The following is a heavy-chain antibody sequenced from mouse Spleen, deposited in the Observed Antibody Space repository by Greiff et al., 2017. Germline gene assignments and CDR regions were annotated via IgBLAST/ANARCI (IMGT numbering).Heavy chain of an antibody. CDR2: IDPSDSYT. CDR1: GYTFTSYW. J-gene: IGHJ2*01. Sequence: QVQLQQSGAELVMPGASVKLSCKASGYTFTSYWMHWVKQRPGQGLEWIGEIDPSDSYTNYNQKFKGKATLTVDKSSSTAYMQLSSLTSEDSAVYYCAREGRAHLDYWGQGTTLTVSS. CDR3: AREGRAHLDY. V-gene: IGHV1-69*01. D-gene: IGHD3-1*01.